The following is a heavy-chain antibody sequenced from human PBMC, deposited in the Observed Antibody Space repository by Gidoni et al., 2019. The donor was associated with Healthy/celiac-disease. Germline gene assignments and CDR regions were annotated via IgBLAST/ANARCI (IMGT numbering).Heavy chain of an antibody. CDR3: ARDPGYSSGWSGDDAFDI. CDR1: GSTFSSYG. J-gene: IGHJ3*02. D-gene: IGHD6-19*01. V-gene: IGHV3-33*01. CDR2: IWYDGSNK. Sequence: QVQLVESGGGVVQPGRSLRLYCAASGSTFSSYGMHWVRQAPGKGLEWVAVIWYDGSNKYYADSVKGRFTISRDNSKNTLYLQMNSLRAEDTAVYYCARDPGYSSGWSGDDAFDIWGQGTMVTVSS.